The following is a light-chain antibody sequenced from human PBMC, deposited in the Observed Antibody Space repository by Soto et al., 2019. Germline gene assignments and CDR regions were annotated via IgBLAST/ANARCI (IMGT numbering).Light chain of an antibody. CDR2: DAS. CDR1: QSVSNN. Sequence: ILMTQSPANLSVSPGERATLSCRASQSVSNNLAWYQQKPGQAPRLLIYDASTRATGIPARFSGSGSETEFTLTISGLQSEDFAVYYCQQYNNWPPWTFGQGTKVEIK. V-gene: IGKV3-15*01. CDR3: QQYNNWPPWT. J-gene: IGKJ1*01.